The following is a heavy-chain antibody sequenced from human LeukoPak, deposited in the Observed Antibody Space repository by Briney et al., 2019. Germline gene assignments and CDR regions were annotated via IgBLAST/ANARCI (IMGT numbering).Heavy chain of an antibody. J-gene: IGHJ4*02. V-gene: IGHV3-74*01. CDR2: ISPEGSIP. CDR3: VFFYTALKIPY. Sequence: GGSLRLSCAASGFNFGTYWMHWVRQAPGKGLVWVSTISPEGSIPTYADSVKGRFTISRDNAKNTLFLQMDSLRAEDTAIYYCVFFYTALKIPYWGQGALVTVS. D-gene: IGHD3-16*01. CDR1: GFNFGTYW.